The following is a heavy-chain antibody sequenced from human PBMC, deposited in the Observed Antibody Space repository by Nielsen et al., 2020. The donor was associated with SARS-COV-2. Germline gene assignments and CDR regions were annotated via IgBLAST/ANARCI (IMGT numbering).Heavy chain of an antibody. CDR3: VRDEGGLDAFHL. CDR2: IYSGGST. V-gene: IGHV3-66*01. J-gene: IGHJ3*01. Sequence: WIRQPPGKGLEWVSVIYSGGSTYYRDSVKGRFTISRDTAKNMVYLQMNSVRAEDTALYYCVRDEGGLDAFHLWGQGTMVTVSS. D-gene: IGHD2-15*01.